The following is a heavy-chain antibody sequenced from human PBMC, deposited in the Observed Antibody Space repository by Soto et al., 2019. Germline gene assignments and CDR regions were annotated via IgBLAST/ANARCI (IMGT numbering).Heavy chain of an antibody. CDR3: ARRGGYYPPDY. CDR1: GGSISSSSYY. D-gene: IGHD3-16*01. V-gene: IGHV4-39*01. CDR2: IYYSGST. Sequence: QLQLQESGPGLVKPSETLSLTCTVSGGSISSSSYYWGWIRQPPGKGLEWIGSIYYSGSTYYNPSLKSRVTISVDTSKNQFSLKLSSVTAADTAVYYCARRGGYYPPDYWGQGTLVTVSS. J-gene: IGHJ4*02.